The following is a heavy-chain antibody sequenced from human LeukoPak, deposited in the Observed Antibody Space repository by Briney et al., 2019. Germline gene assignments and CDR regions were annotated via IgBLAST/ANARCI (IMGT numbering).Heavy chain of an antibody. J-gene: IGHJ4*02. V-gene: IGHV5-51*01. D-gene: IGHD6-13*01. CDR1: GYSFTSYW. CDR3: ASTYSSSSSRFDY. Sequence: GESLQISCQGSGYSFTSYWIGWVRQMPGKGLEWMGIIYPGDSDTRYSPSFQGQVTISADKSISTAYLQWSSLKASDTAMYYCASTYSSSSSRFDYWGQGTLVTVSS. CDR2: IYPGDSDT.